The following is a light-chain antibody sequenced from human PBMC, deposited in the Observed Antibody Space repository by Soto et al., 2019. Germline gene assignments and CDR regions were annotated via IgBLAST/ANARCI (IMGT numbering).Light chain of an antibody. CDR3: QAWDSSTVV. J-gene: IGLJ2*01. CDR1: KLGDKY. V-gene: IGLV3-1*01. Sequence: SYELTQPPSVSVSPGQTDSITCSGDKLGDKYACWYQQKPRQSPVLVIYQDSKRPSGIPERFSGSNSWNTATLTISGTQAMDEADYYCQAWDSSTVVFGGGTKVTVL. CDR2: QDS.